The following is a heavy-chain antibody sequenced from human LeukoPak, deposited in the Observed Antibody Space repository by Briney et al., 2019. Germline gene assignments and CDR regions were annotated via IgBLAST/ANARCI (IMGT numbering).Heavy chain of an antibody. CDR2: ISSSSSYI. Sequence: PGGSLRLSCAASGFTFSSYSMNWVRQAPGKGLEWVSSISSSSSYIYYADSVKGRFTTSRDNAKNSLYLQMNSLRAEDTAVYYCAREAAYDFWSGLVYYWGQGTLVTVSS. CDR1: GFTFSSYS. CDR3: AREAAYDFWSGLVYY. D-gene: IGHD3-3*01. J-gene: IGHJ4*02. V-gene: IGHV3-21*01.